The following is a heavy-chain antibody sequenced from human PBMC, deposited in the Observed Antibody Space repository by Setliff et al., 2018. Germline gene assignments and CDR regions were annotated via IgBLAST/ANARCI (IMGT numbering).Heavy chain of an antibody. D-gene: IGHD3-16*01. CDR1: GFTFSSYW. Sequence: LRLSCVASGFTFSSYWMSWVRQAPGKGLEWVANIKQDGSEKYYVDSVKGRFSISRDNAKNSLYLQMNSLRAEDTAVYYCARDGGEYWGQGTLVTVSS. CDR2: IKQDGSEK. CDR3: ARDGGEY. J-gene: IGHJ4*02. V-gene: IGHV3-7*01.